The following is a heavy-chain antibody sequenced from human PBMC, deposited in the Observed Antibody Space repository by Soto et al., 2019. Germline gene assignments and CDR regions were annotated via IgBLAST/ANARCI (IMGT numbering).Heavy chain of an antibody. J-gene: IGHJ4*02. V-gene: IGHV1-3*01. Sequence: ASVQVSCKASGYTFTSYAMHWVRQAPGQRLEWMGWINAGNGNTKYSQKFQGRVTITRDTSASTAYMELSSLRSEDTAVYYCARQSGSFHEIDSWGQGTLVTVSS. CDR2: INAGNGNT. CDR1: GYTFTSYA. D-gene: IGHD1-26*01. CDR3: ARQSGSFHEIDS.